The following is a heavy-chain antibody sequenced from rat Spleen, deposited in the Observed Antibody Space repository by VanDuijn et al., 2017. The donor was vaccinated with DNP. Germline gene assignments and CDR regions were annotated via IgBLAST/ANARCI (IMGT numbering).Heavy chain of an antibody. D-gene: IGHD1-4*01. Sequence: EVQLVESGGDLVQPGRSLKLSCVASGFTFNNYWMTWFRQVPGKGLEWASSITRSGGSTYYPDSVKGRFTISRDNAKSTLYLQMNSLRSEDMATYYCARHVLPLRVWDYWGQGVMVTVSS. CDR2: ITRSGGST. V-gene: IGHV5-31*01. CDR1: GFTFNNYW. J-gene: IGHJ2*01. CDR3: ARHVLPLRVWDY.